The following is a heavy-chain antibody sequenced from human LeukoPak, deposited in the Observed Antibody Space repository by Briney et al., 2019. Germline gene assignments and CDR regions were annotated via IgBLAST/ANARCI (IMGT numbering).Heavy chain of an antibody. CDR2: IIPIFGIA. CDR1: GGTFSSYA. D-gene: IGHD5-24*01. Sequence: GASVKVSCKASGGTFSSYAISWVRQAPGQGLEWMGRIIPIFGIANYAQKFQGRVTITADKSTSTAYMELSSLRSEDTAVYYCAAGERDGYNRDAFDIWGQGTMVTVSS. V-gene: IGHV1-69*04. CDR3: AAGERDGYNRDAFDI. J-gene: IGHJ3*02.